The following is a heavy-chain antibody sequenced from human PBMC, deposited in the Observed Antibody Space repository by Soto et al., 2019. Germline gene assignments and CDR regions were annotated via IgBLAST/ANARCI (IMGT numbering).Heavy chain of an antibody. CDR1: GYTFTRYG. CDR2: INTYNGNT. V-gene: IGHV1-18*01. Sequence: QVQLVQSGAEVKNPGASVKVSCKASGYTFTRYGIGWARQAPGQGLEWMGWINTYNGNTNYAQNVQGRVTLNTDTSPSTAYMELRSLRSKETAIYYCAMVDVYVTPSPQDVWGQGTTVIVSS. D-gene: IGHD3-16*01. CDR3: AMVDVYVTPSPQDV. J-gene: IGHJ6*02.